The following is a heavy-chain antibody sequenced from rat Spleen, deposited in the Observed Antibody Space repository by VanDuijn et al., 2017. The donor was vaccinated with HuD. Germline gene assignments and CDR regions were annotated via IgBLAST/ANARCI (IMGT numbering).Heavy chain of an antibody. D-gene: IGHD3-3*01. Sequence: QVQLKESGPGLVQPSQTLSLTCTVSGLSLTSNSVSWIRQPPGKGLEWMGVIWSHGGTDYNSGIKSRLSISRDTSKSQVFLKMNTLLTQDTAMYFCVRGSAFFDYWGQGVMVTVSS. CDR1: GLSLTSNS. CDR3: VRGSAFFDY. V-gene: IGHV2-47*01. CDR2: IWSHGGT. J-gene: IGHJ2*01.